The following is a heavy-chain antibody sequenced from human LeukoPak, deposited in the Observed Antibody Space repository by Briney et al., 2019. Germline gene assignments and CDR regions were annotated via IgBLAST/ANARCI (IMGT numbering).Heavy chain of an antibody. Sequence: SGTLSLTCTVSGGSISSYYWSWIRQPPGKGLEWIGYIYYSGSTNYNPSLKSRVTISVDTSKNQFSLKLSSVTAADTAVYYCARTGCSSTSCSLDYWGQGTLVTVSS. J-gene: IGHJ4*02. D-gene: IGHD2-2*01. CDR3: ARTGCSSTSCSLDY. V-gene: IGHV4-59*01. CDR2: IYYSGST. CDR1: GGSISSYY.